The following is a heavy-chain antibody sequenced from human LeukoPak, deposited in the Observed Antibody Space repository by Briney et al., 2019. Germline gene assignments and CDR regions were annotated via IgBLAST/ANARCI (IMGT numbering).Heavy chain of an antibody. CDR2: INPSGGST. CDR3: ARHSLIGTTPFDY. Sequence: GASVKVSFKASGYTFTGYFMHWVRQAPGQGLEWMGVINPSGGSTAYAQQFQGRVTMTRDTSTSTVYMELSSLRSEDTAVYYCARHSLIGTTPFDYWGQGTLVTVSS. J-gene: IGHJ4*02. V-gene: IGHV1-46*01. D-gene: IGHD1-20*01. CDR1: GYTFTGYF.